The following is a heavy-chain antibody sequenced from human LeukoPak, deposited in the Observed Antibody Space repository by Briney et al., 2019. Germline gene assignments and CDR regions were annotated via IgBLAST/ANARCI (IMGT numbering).Heavy chain of an antibody. CDR3: ARDPGGYYDCWSGYLSATMDV. CDR1: GYSISSGYY. J-gene: IGHJ6*03. D-gene: IGHD3-3*01. V-gene: IGHV4-38-2*02. Sequence: SETLSLTCAVSGYSISSGYYWGWIRQPPGKGLEWIGSIYHSGSTYYNPSLKSRVTISVDTSKNQFSLKLSSVTAADTAVYYCARDPGGYYDCWSGYLSATMDVWGKGTTVTVSS. CDR2: IYHSGST.